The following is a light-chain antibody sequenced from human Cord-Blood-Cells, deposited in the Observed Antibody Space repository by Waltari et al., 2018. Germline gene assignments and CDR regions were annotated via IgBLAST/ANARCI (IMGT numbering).Light chain of an antibody. CDR1: QSVLYSSNNKNY. V-gene: IGKV4-1*01. CDR3: QHYYSTPWT. Sequence: DIVMTQSPDSLAVSLGERATINCKSSQSVLYSSNNKNYLAWYQQKPGQPRKLLIYWASTRESGVPDRFSGSGSGKDFTLTISSLQAEDVAVYYGQHYYSTPWTFGQGTKVEIK. CDR2: WAS. J-gene: IGKJ1*01.